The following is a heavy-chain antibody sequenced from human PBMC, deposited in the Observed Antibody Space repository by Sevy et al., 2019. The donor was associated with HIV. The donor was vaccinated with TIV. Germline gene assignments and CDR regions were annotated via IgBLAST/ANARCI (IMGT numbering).Heavy chain of an antibody. Sequence: GGSLRLSCAASGFTVGSNYMSWVRQAPGKGLEWVSIIYSGVTTSYADSVKGRFTISRDNSKNTLYLQMNSLRGEDTAVYYCARVSVYYYDSSGYYTTGNAFDIWGQGTMVTVSS. V-gene: IGHV3-53*01. D-gene: IGHD3-22*01. CDR1: GFTVGSNY. CDR3: ARVSVYYYDSSGYYTTGNAFDI. J-gene: IGHJ3*02. CDR2: IYSGVTT.